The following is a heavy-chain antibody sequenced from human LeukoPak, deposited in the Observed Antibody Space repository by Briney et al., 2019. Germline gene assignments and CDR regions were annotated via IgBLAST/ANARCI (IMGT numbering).Heavy chain of an antibody. V-gene: IGHV4-39*07. CDR1: GGSISSSSSY. CDR2: IYYSGST. J-gene: IGHJ4*02. D-gene: IGHD3-22*01. CDR3: ARSVRYYYDSSGYYYFDY. Sequence: SETLSLTCSVSGGSISSSSSYWGWIRQPPGKGLEWIGSIYYSGSTFYNPSLKSRVTISVDTSKNQFSLKLSSVTAADTAVYYCARSVRYYYDSSGYYYFDYWGQGTLVTVSS.